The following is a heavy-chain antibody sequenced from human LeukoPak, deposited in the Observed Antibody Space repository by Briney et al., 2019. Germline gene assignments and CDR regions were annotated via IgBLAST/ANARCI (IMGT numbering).Heavy chain of an antibody. CDR1: GFALTTYN. J-gene: IGHJ3*02. Sequence: GASVKVSCKASGFALTTYNIVWLRQAPGQGLEWMGGIVPMFGTDVTVTADESTTTAYMELISLTSEDTAMYYCARDLLSVDNYDALDIWGQGTMVTVSS. CDR2: IVPMFGT. V-gene: IGHV1-69*13. CDR3: ARDLLSVDNYDALDI. D-gene: IGHD5-12*01.